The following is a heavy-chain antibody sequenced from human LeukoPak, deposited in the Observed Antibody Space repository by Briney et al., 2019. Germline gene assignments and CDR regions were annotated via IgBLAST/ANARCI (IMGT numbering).Heavy chain of an antibody. Sequence: ASVKVSCKASGYTFTSYGISWVRQAPGQGLEWMGGIIPIFGTANYAQKFQGRVTITADESTSTAYMELSSLRSEDTAVYYCASTSGYSDAFDIWGQGTMVTVSS. V-gene: IGHV1-69*13. CDR1: GYTFTSYG. CDR3: ASTSGYSDAFDI. CDR2: IIPIFGTA. J-gene: IGHJ3*02. D-gene: IGHD2-2*03.